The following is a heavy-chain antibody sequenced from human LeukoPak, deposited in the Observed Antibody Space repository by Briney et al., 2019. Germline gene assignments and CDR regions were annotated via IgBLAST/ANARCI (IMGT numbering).Heavy chain of an antibody. CDR2: IYPGDSDT. CDR3: ARLGDSVVVPAAVDFDY. J-gene: IGHJ4*02. Sequence: GEPLKISCKGSGYSFTSYWIGWVRQMPGKGLWWMGIIYPGDSDTRYSPSFQGQVTISADKSISTAYLQWSSLKASDTAMYYCARLGDSVVVPAAVDFDYWGQGTLVTVSS. D-gene: IGHD2-2*01. V-gene: IGHV5-51*01. CDR1: GYSFTSYW.